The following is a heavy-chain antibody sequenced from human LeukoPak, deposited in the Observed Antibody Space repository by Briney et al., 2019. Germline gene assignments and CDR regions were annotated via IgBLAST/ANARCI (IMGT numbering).Heavy chain of an antibody. Sequence: GGSLRLSCAASGFTFSSYGMHWVRQAPGKGLEGVAFIRYDGSNKYYADSVKGRFTISRDNSKNTLYLQMNSLRAEDTAVYYCAKDRRYCSSTSCSPSGYYYMDVWGKGTTVTVSS. D-gene: IGHD2-2*01. CDR2: IRYDGSNK. CDR1: GFTFSSYG. CDR3: AKDRRYCSSTSCSPSGYYYMDV. V-gene: IGHV3-30*02. J-gene: IGHJ6*03.